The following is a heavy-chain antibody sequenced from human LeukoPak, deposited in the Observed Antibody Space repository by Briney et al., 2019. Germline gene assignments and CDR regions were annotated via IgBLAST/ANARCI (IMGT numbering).Heavy chain of an antibody. V-gene: IGHV1-18*01. Sequence: ASVKVSCKASGYTLNRYGVSWVRQAPGQGLEWMGWISGYNGNTNYAQKLQGRVTMSTDTSTSTAYMELRSLRSDDTAVYYCARTIHGVGVYSDYWGQGTLVTVSS. CDR2: ISGYNGNT. CDR1: GYTLNRYG. J-gene: IGHJ4*02. CDR3: ARTIHGVGVYSDY. D-gene: IGHD1-26*01.